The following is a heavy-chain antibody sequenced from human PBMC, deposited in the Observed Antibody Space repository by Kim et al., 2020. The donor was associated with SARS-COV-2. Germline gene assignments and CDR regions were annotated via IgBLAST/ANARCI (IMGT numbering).Heavy chain of an antibody. V-gene: IGHV1-69*04. J-gene: IGHJ4*02. CDR1: GGTFSSYA. CDR3: ARGGYCSGGSCYSGYFDY. Sequence: SVKVSCKASGGTFSSYAISWVRQAPGQGLEWMGRIIPILGIANYAQKFQGRVTITADKSTSTAYMELSSLRSEDTAVYYCARGGYCSGGSCYSGYFDYWGQGTLVTVSS. CDR2: IIPILGIA. D-gene: IGHD2-15*01.